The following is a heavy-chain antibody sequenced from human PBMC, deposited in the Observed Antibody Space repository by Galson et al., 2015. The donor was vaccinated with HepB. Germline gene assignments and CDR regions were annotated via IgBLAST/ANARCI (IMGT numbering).Heavy chain of an antibody. CDR2: IWYDGRNK. CDR3: ARVRSPYYDFWSGPGY. Sequence: SLRLSCAASGFTFSNYVMHWVRQAPGKGPEWVAVIWYDGRNKYYADSVRGRFTISRDNSKNKLYLQMDSLRVEDTAVYYCARVRSPYYDFWSGPGYWGQGTLVTVSS. J-gene: IGHJ4*02. V-gene: IGHV3-33*01. CDR1: GFTFSNYV. D-gene: IGHD3-3*01.